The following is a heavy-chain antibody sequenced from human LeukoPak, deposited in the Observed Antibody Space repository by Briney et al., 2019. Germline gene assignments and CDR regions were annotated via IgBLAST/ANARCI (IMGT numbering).Heavy chain of an antibody. D-gene: IGHD3-22*01. Sequence: SETLSLNCTVSGGSISSYYWSWIRQPPGKGLEWIGYIYYSGTTDYNPSLKSRVTISVDTPKNQFSLKLSSVTTADTAVYFCARPYDSRGYFYYGMDVWGQGTTVTVSS. CDR2: IYYSGTT. V-gene: IGHV4-59*01. CDR1: GGSISSYY. CDR3: ARPYDSRGYFYYGMDV. J-gene: IGHJ6*02.